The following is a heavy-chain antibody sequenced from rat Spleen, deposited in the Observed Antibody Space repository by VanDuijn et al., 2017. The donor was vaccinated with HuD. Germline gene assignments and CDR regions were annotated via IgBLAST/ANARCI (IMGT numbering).Heavy chain of an antibody. Sequence: EVQLVESDGGLVQPGRSLKLSCAASGFTFSDYYMAWVRQAPTKGLEWVATINYDGSSTYYRDSVKGRFTISRDNAKSTLYLQMDSLRSEDTATYYCVRLLGAPDWYFDFWGPGTMVTVSS. J-gene: IGHJ1*01. V-gene: IGHV5-29*01. CDR3: VRLLGAPDWYFDF. D-gene: IGHD5-1*01. CDR1: GFTFSDYY. CDR2: INYDGSST.